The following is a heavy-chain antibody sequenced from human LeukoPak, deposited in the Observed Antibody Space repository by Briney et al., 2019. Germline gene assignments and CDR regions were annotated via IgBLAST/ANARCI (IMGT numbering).Heavy chain of an antibody. CDR1: GYTFTSYG. Sequence: SVNLSCKASGYTFTSYGTSWVRQAPGQGLEWIGWISTYNGNTNYAQKLQGRVTMPTDTSTSTAYMERRSLRSEDTAVYYCARAGGDSSTDLWGERALVTVSS. CDR3: ARAGGDSSTDL. D-gene: IGHD6-13*01. CDR2: ISTYNGNT. J-gene: IGHJ4*02. V-gene: IGHV1-18*01.